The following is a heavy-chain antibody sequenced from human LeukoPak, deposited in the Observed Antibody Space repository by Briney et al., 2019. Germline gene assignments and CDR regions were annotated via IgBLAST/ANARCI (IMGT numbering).Heavy chain of an antibody. J-gene: IGHJ5*02. Sequence: SETLSLTCAVYGGSFSGYYWSWIRQPPGKGLEWIGEINHNGSTNYDPSLKSRVTISVDTSKNQFSLKLSSVTAADTAVYYCARRPRGRGSSWSQATINWFDPWGQGTLVTVSS. V-gene: IGHV4-34*01. CDR1: GGSFSGYY. CDR3: ARRPRGRGSSWSQATINWFDP. D-gene: IGHD6-13*01. CDR2: INHNGST.